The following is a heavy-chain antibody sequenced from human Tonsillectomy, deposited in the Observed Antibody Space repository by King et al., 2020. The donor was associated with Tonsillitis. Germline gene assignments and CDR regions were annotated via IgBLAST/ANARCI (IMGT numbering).Heavy chain of an antibody. J-gene: IGHJ4*02. V-gene: IGHV3-33*08. D-gene: IGHD6-13*01. CDR3: ARENGLSSSWVYYFDY. Sequence: VQLVESGGGVVQPGRSLRLSCAASGFTFSSYGMHWVRQAPGKGLEWVAVIWDDGSNKYYSYSVQGRFTISRDNSNNTLYLQMSSLRADDTAVYYCARENGLSSSWVYYFDYWGQGTLVTVSS. CDR2: IWDDGSNK. CDR1: GFTFSSYG.